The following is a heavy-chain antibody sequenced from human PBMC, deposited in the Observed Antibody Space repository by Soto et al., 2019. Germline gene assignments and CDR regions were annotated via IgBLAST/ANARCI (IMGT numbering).Heavy chain of an antibody. V-gene: IGHV3-72*01. CDR1: GFTFSDHY. CDR3: ARYIVATKYLDY. D-gene: IGHD5-12*01. J-gene: IGHJ4*02. Sequence: GGSLRLSCAASGFTFSDHYMDWVRQAPGKGLEWIGRIKNKPKSYTTQYAASVKGRFTISRDDSINSLHLQMESLRADDTAVYYCARYIVATKYLDYWGQGTLVTVSS. CDR2: IKNKPKSYTT.